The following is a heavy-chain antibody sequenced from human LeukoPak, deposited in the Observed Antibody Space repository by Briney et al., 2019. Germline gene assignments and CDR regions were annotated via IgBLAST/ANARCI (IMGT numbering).Heavy chain of an antibody. D-gene: IGHD4-11*01. CDR1: GFTFSSYA. CDR2: ISGSGGST. V-gene: IGHV3-23*01. J-gene: IGHJ6*03. CDR3: AKGSGYSNYDNYYMDV. Sequence: GWPLRLSCAASGFTFSSYAMSWVRQAPGKGLEWVSAISGSGGSTYYADSVEGRFTISRDNSKNTLYLQMNSLRAEDTAVYYCAKGSGYSNYDNYYMDVWGKGTTVTVSS.